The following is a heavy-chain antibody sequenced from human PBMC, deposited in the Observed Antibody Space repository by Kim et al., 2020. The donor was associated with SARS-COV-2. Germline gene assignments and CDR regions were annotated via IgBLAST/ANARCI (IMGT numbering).Heavy chain of an antibody. D-gene: IGHD1-26*01. J-gene: IGHJ4*02. Sequence: ASVKVSCKASGYTFTSYAMHWVRQAPGQRLEWMGWINAGNGNTKYSQKFQGRVTITRDTSASTAYMELSSLRSEDTAVYYCARDLLGSYLLDYWGQGTLVTVSS. CDR1: GYTFTSYA. CDR3: ARDLLGSYLLDY. V-gene: IGHV1-3*01. CDR2: INAGNGNT.